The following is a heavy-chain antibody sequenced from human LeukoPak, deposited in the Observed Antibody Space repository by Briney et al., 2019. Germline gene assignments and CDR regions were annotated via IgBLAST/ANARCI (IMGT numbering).Heavy chain of an antibody. Sequence: PGGSLRLSCAASGFTFSSYGMHWVRQAPGKGLEWVAVISYDGSNKYYADSVKGRFTISRDNSKNTLYLQMNSLRAEDTAVYYCAKVRGGIAAAAPLYYFDYWGQGTLVTVSS. CDR3: AKVRGGIAAAAPLYYFDY. J-gene: IGHJ4*02. CDR1: GFTFSSYG. V-gene: IGHV3-30*18. CDR2: ISYDGSNK. D-gene: IGHD6-13*01.